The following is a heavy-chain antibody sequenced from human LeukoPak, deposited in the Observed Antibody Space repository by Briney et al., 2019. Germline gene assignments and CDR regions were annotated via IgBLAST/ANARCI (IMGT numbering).Heavy chain of an antibody. D-gene: IGHD6-19*01. CDR2: VYYSGST. J-gene: IGHJ4*02. Sequence: PSETLSLTCIVSGGSVYSGTYYWSWVRQPLGKGLEWIGYVYYSGSTNYNPSLKSRVTISLDTSKNQFSLRLSSVTAADTAVYYCARIKSSGWYYDYWGQGTLVTVSS. V-gene: IGHV4-61*01. CDR1: GGSVYSGTYY. CDR3: ARIKSSGWYYDY.